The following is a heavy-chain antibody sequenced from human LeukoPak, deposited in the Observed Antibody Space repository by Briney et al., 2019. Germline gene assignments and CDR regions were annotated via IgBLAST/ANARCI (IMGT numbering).Heavy chain of an antibody. Sequence: TGGSLRLSCAASGFTFSSYSMNWVRQAPGKGLEWVSSISSSSSYIYYADSVKGRFTISRDNAKNSLYLQMNSLRAEDTAVYYCATVEGFFDYWGQGTLVTVSS. CDR2: ISSSSSYI. J-gene: IGHJ4*02. V-gene: IGHV3-21*01. CDR3: ATVEGFFDY. CDR1: GFTFSSYS.